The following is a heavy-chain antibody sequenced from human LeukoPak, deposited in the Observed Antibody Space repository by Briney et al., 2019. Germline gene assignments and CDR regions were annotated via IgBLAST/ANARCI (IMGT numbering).Heavy chain of an antibody. V-gene: IGHV3-23*01. CDR3: AKLSAYCGGDCYWAHFDY. CDR2: ISGSGGST. Sequence: PSGTLSLTCTMSGDSISNSMLWSWVRQAPGKGLEWVSAISGSGGSTYYADSVKGRFTISRDNSKNTLYLQMNSLRAEDTAVYYCAKLSAYCGGDCYWAHFDYWGQGTLVTVSS. J-gene: IGHJ4*02. D-gene: IGHD2-21*02. CDR1: GDSISNSM.